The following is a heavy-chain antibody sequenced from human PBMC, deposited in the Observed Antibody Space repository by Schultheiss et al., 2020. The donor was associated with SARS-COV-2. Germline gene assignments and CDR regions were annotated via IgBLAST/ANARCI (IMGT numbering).Heavy chain of an antibody. V-gene: IGHV3-48*01. CDR2: ISSSSSTI. J-gene: IGHJ4*02. CDR1: GFTFSSYS. D-gene: IGHD5-12*01. Sequence: GGSLRLSCAASGFTFSSYSMNWVRQAPGKGLEWVSYISSSSSTIYYADSVKGRFTISRDNAKNSLYLQMNSLRAEDTAVYYCARDRGVAPLWYFDYWGQGTLVTVSS. CDR3: ARDRGVAPLWYFDY.